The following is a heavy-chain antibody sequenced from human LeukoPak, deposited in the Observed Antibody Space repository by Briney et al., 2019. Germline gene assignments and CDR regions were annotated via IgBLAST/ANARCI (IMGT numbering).Heavy chain of an antibody. V-gene: IGHV3-7*01. J-gene: IGHJ4*02. D-gene: IGHD6-19*01. Sequence: PGGSLRLSCAASGFTFSSYRMTWVRQAPGKGLEWVANIKQGGSETYYVDSVKGRFTISRDNAKNSLYLQMNSLRAEDTAVYYCARDNIPRYSSGLDYFDYWGQGTLVTVSS. CDR2: IKQGGSET. CDR3: ARDNIPRYSSGLDYFDY. CDR1: GFTFSSYR.